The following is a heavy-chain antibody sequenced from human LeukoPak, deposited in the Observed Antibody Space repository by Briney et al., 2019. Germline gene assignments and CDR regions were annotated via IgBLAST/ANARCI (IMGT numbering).Heavy chain of an antibody. CDR3: ARQSAFDI. CDR1: GGSISSGSYY. V-gene: IGHV4-39*01. J-gene: IGHJ3*02. CDR2: IYYTGST. Sequence: PSQTLSLTCTVSGGSISSGSYYWGWIRQPPGKGMEWIGSIYYTGSTYYNPSLKSRVTISVDTSKNQFSLKLSSVTAADTAVYHCARQSAFDIWGQGTMVTVSS.